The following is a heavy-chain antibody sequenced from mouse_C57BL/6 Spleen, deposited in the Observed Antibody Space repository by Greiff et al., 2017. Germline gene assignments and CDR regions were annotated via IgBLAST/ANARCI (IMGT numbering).Heavy chain of an antibody. CDR1: GFTFTDYY. D-gene: IGHD2-1*01. Sequence: EVKLVESGAGLVQPGGSLSLSCAASGFTFTDYYMSWVRQPPGKALEWLGFISNKANGYTTEYSVSVKGRFTISRDNSQSILYLQMNALRAEDSATDYCARYSNYYFDYWGQGTTLTVSS. CDR3: ARYSNYYFDY. CDR2: ISNKANGYTT. J-gene: IGHJ2*01. V-gene: IGHV7-3*01.